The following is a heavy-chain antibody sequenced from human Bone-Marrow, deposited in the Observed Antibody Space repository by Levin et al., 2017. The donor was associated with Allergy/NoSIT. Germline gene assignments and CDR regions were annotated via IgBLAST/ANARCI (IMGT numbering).Heavy chain of an antibody. Sequence: GESLKISCAASGFIFNTYWMHWVRQAPGKGLMWVSRINGDGNIVAYADSVKGRFTISRDNAKNTLYLQMSSLRVDDTAVYYCARFRGCSGDSCYPFDYWGQGTLVTVSS. J-gene: IGHJ4*02. D-gene: IGHD2-15*01. CDR2: INGDGNIV. V-gene: IGHV3-74*01. CDR3: ARFRGCSGDSCYPFDY. CDR1: GFIFNTYW.